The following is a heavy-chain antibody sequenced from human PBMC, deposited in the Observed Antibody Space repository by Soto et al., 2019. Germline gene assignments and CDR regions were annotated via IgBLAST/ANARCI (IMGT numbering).Heavy chain of an antibody. V-gene: IGHV1-69*12. D-gene: IGHD2-2*01. CDR3: SRHVPAAGYYYGMDD. CDR1: GGTFSSYA. Sequence: QVQLVQSGAEVKKPGSSVKVSCKASGGTFSSYAISWVRQAPGQGLEWMGGIIPIFGTANYAQKFQGRVTITADEYTSTAYMELSSLRSEDKAVYYCSRHVPAAGYYYGMDDWGQGTTVTVSS. J-gene: IGHJ6*02. CDR2: IIPIFGTA.